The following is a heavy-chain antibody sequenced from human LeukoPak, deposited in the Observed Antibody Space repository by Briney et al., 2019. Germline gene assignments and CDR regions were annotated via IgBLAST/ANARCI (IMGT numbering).Heavy chain of an antibody. D-gene: IGHD5-12*01. J-gene: IGHJ6*02. CDR2: ISYSGNT. CDR3: ARVKKDSGPRLGYYGMDV. Sequence: PSQTLSLTCTVSGGSISSGNYYWSWIRQHPGKGLEWIGYISYSGNTYYSPSLKSRVSISVDTSKNQFSLKLSSVTAADTAVYYCARVKKDSGPRLGYYGMDVWGQGTTVTVSS. V-gene: IGHV4-31*03. CDR1: GGSISSGNYY.